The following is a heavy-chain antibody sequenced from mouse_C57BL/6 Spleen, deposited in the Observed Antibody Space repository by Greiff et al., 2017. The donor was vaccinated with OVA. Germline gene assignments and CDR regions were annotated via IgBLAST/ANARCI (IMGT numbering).Heavy chain of an antibody. D-gene: IGHD2-12*01. V-gene: IGHV1-61*01. CDR1: GYTFTSYW. Sequence: QVQLQQPGAELVRPGSSVKLSCKASGYTFTSYWMDWVKQRPGQGLEWIGNIYPSDSETHYNQKFKDKATLTVAKSSSTAYMQLSGLTSEDSAVYYCATYYSDYWGQGTTVTVSS. CDR2: IYPSDSET. CDR3: ATYYSDY. J-gene: IGHJ4*01.